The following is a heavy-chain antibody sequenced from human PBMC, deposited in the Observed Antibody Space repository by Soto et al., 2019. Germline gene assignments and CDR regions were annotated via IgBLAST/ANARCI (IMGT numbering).Heavy chain of an antibody. V-gene: IGHV3-74*01. J-gene: IGHJ4*02. CDR2: IKGDESST. CDR1: GFTFSTYW. Sequence: EVQLVESGGDSVQPGGSLRLSCAASGFTFSTYWMHWVRQAPGEGLVWVSRIKGDESSTSSADSVKGRFTISRDNAKNTLYLLMNSLRADDTAVDYCARGAFHNSYVDYWGQGTLVTVSS. CDR3: ARGAFHNSYVDY. D-gene: IGHD3-3*02.